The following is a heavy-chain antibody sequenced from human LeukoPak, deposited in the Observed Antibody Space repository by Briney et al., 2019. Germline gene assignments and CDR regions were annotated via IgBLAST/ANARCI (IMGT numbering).Heavy chain of an antibody. CDR1: GDSVASSSGV. J-gene: IGHJ4*02. CDR3: ARDGHDGFDY. CDR2: TYYRSKWYN. Sequence: QSLSLTPAISGDSVASSSGVWNCIRQSLTRDLEWLGRTYYRSKWYNDYAVSVKSRITINPDTSKNPFSLQLNSVTPEDTAVYYCARDGHDGFDYWGQGTLVTVSS. V-gene: IGHV6-1*01. D-gene: IGHD1-1*01.